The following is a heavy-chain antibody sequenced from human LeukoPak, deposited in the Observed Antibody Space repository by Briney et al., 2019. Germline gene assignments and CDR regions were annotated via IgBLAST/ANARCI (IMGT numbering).Heavy chain of an antibody. CDR1: GYTFTSYY. J-gene: IGHJ4*02. Sequence: ASVQVSCKASGYTFTSYYMHWVRQAPRQGLEWMGIINPSGGSTSYAQKFQGTVTMTRDTSTSTVYMELSSLRAEDTAVYYCARDMGTAAATNDWGQGTLVTVSS. CDR2: INPSGGST. V-gene: IGHV1-46*01. CDR3: ARDMGTAAATND. D-gene: IGHD6-13*01.